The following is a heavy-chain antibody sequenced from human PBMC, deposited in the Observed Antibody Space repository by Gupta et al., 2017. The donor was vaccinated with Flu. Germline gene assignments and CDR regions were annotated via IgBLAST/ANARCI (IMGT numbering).Heavy chain of an antibody. J-gene: IGHJ4*02. D-gene: IGHD3-16*01. CDR3: AKDLRFCYGDGDSRGAAFDF. Sequence: YYADYVKGRCTISRDNSRNTLYLQMDSLTAEDTEIYYCAKDLRFCYGDGDSRGAAFDFWGQGTLVTAS. V-gene: IGHV3-23*01.